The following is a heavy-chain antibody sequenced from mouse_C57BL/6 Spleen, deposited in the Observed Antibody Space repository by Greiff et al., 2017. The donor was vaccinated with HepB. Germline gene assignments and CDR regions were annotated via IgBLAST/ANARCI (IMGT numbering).Heavy chain of an antibody. D-gene: IGHD2-1*01. CDR1: GYTFTSYW. CDR2: IDPSDSYT. CDR3: ARGDYGNSLDY. Sequence: VQLQQPGAELVRPGTSVKLSCKASGYTFTSYWMHWVKQRPGQGLEWIGVIDPSDSYTNYNQKFKGKATLTVDTSSSTAYMQLSSLTSEDSAVYYCARGDYGNSLDYWGQGTTLTVSS. J-gene: IGHJ2*01. V-gene: IGHV1-59*01.